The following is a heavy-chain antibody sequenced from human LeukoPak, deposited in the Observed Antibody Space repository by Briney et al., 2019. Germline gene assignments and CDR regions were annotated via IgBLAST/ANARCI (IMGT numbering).Heavy chain of an antibody. V-gene: IGHV3-23*01. CDR2: ISGSGGST. CDR1: GYTFSSYA. CDR3: AKMDSYYDFWSGSSYNWFDP. D-gene: IGHD3-3*01. Sequence: GGSLRLSCVASGYTFSSYAMSWVRQAPGKGLEWVSAISGSGGSTYYADSVKGRFTISRDNSKNTLYLQMNSLRAEDTAVYYCAKMDSYYDFWSGSSYNWFDPWGQGTLVTVSS. J-gene: IGHJ5*02.